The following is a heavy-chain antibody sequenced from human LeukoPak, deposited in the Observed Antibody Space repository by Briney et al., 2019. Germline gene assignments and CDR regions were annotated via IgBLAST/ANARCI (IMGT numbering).Heavy chain of an antibody. Sequence: SCXXXXYTFXXYYMHWVRQAPGQGLEWMGWINPNSGGTNYAQKFQGRVTMTRDTSISTAYMELSRLRSDDTAVYYCARDQGIYKFDPWGQGTLVTVSS. J-gene: IGHJ5*02. V-gene: IGHV1-2*02. D-gene: IGHD1-1*01. CDR3: ARDQGIYKFDP. CDR1: XYTFXXYY. CDR2: INPNSGGT.